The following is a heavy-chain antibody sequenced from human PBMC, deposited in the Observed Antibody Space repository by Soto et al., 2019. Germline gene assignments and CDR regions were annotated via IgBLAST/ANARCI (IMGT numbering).Heavy chain of an antibody. J-gene: IGHJ4*02. Sequence: ASVKVSCKASGYTFTGHYIHRVRQAPEQGPEWMGEIGPESGATRYAQKFQGRVTMTRGTSITTVYMELKNLSPDDTAVYYCGRGRSGQIVVFYWGQGTPVTVSS. V-gene: IGHV1-2*02. CDR2: IGPESGAT. CDR3: GRGRSGQIVVFY. D-gene: IGHD1-26*01. CDR1: GYTFTGHY.